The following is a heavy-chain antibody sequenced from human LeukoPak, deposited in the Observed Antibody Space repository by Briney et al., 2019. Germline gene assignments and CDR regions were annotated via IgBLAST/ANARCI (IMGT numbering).Heavy chain of an antibody. CDR3: ARLMWDIVVVPAASPDPAGYGMDV. V-gene: IGHV5-51*01. Sequence: GESLKISCKGSGYSFTSYWIGWVCQMPGKGLEWMGIIYPGDSDTRYSPSFQGQVTISADRSISTAYLQWSSLKASDTAMYYCARLMWDIVVVPAASPDPAGYGMDVWGQGTTVTVSS. CDR2: IYPGDSDT. D-gene: IGHD2-2*01. J-gene: IGHJ6*02. CDR1: GYSFTSYW.